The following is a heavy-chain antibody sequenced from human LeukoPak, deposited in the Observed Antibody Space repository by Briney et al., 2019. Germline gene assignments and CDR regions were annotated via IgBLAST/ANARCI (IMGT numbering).Heavy chain of an antibody. D-gene: IGHD1-26*01. Sequence: GASVKVSCKASGGTFSSYAISWVRQAPGQGLEWMGRIIPILGIANYAQKFQGRVTITADKSTSTAYMELSSLRSEDTAVYYCARDGGSYFFDADGSDYWGQGTLVTVSS. CDR1: GGTFSSYA. CDR2: IIPILGIA. CDR3: ARDGGSYFFDADGSDY. V-gene: IGHV1-69*04. J-gene: IGHJ4*02.